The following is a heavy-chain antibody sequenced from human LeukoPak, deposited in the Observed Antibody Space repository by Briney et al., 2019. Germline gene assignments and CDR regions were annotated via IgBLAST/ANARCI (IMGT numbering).Heavy chain of an antibody. CDR2: ISSNGGSI. J-gene: IGHJ4*02. V-gene: IGHV3-64*01. D-gene: IGHD4-11*01. CDR3: ASVDYSNTGGPLGY. CDR1: GFTFSSYA. Sequence: GGSLRLSCAASGFTFSSYAMHWVRQAPGKGLEYVSAISSNGGSIYYANSVKGRFTISRDNSKNTLYLQMGSLRAEDMAVYYCASVDYSNTGGPLGYWGQGTLVTVSS.